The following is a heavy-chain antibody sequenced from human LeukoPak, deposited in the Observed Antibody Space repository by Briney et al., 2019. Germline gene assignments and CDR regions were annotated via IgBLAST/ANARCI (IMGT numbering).Heavy chain of an antibody. CDR3: AASIWYNWFDP. V-gene: IGHV4-59*12. CDR2: IYYSGST. J-gene: IGHJ5*02. D-gene: IGHD3-10*01. Sequence: PSETLSLTCTVSGGSISSYYWSWIRQPPGKGLEWIGYIYYSGSTNYNPSLKSRVTISVDRSKNQFSLKLSSVTAADTAVYYCAASIWYNWFDPWGQGTLVTVSS. CDR1: GGSISSYY.